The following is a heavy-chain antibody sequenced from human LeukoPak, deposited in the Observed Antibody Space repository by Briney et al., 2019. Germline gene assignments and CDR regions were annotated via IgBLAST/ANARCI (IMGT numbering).Heavy chain of an antibody. D-gene: IGHD3-10*01. J-gene: IGHJ5*02. CDR1: GGSISSSNW. CDR3: ARVFLHPYYGSGIAIWFDP. Sequence: AETLSLTCAASGGSISSSNWWSCVRQPPRKGLEWIGEINHSGSTNYNPSLKGRVTISVDKAKNQFSLKLSSVTAADTAVYYCARVFLHPYYGSGIAIWFDPWGQGTLVTVSS. V-gene: IGHV4-4*02. CDR2: INHSGST.